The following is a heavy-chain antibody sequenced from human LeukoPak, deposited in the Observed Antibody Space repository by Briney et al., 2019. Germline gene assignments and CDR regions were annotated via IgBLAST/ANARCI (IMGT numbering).Heavy chain of an antibody. V-gene: IGHV3-7*01. CDR1: GFTFSSYW. D-gene: IGHD2-2*01. CDR3: ARDSLVVPAANYGMDV. J-gene: IGHJ6*02. Sequence: GGSLRLSCAASGFTFSSYWMSWVRQAPGKGLEWVANIKQDGSEKYYVDSVRGRFTISRDNSKNTLYLQMNSLRAEDTAVYYCARDSLVVPAANYGMDVWGQGTTVTVSS. CDR2: IKQDGSEK.